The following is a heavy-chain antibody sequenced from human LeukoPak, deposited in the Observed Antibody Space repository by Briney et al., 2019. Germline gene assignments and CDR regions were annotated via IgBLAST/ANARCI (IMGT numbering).Heavy chain of an antibody. V-gene: IGHV3-30*18. J-gene: IGHJ4*02. Sequence: GGSLRLSCAASGFTFSNYGMHWVRQAPGKGLEWVAIISFDAKNKFYADSVKGRFTISRDNSKNTLYLQMNSLRAEDTAVYYCAKDIEWLPDFDYWGQGTLVTVPS. CDR3: AKDIEWLPDFDY. CDR2: ISFDAKNK. D-gene: IGHD5-24*01. CDR1: GFTFSNYG.